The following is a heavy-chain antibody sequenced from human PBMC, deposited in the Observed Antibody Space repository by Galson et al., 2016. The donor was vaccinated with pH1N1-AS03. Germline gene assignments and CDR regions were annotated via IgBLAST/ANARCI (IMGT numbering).Heavy chain of an antibody. V-gene: IGHV4-39*01. CDR3: ARVVGARPPPDY. CDR2: IYDTGRT. D-gene: IGHD1-26*01. Sequence: LTCTVSGGSISSRAYYWGWIRQPPGKGLEWIGSIYDTGRTTYNPSLKSRVTISGDTSKNQLSLKVTSMTAADTAVYYWARVVGARPPPDYWGQGTLITVSS. CDR1: GGSISSRAYY. J-gene: IGHJ4*02.